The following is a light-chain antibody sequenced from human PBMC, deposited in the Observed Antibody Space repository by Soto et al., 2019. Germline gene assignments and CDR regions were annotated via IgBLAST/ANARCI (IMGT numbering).Light chain of an antibody. Sequence: PGERATLSCRASDGVGRSLAWFQQRPGQAPRLLIYGASSRPTGIPDRFSGSGSGTDFTLAISRLEPEDSALYYCRQYGSPPFTFGGGTKVDI. V-gene: IGKV3-20*01. CDR3: RQYGSPPFT. J-gene: IGKJ4*01. CDR2: GAS. CDR1: DGVGRS.